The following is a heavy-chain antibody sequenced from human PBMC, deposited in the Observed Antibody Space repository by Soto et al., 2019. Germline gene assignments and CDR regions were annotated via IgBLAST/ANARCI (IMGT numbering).Heavy chain of an antibody. Sequence: EVQLAESGGGLVQPGGSLRLSCTASGLTFSGYEMNWVRQAPGKGLEWVSSISGSGSSISYADSVRGRFIITRDNAENSLYPQMNSLRAEDTAVYYCATDSGSYSGYSYYAMDVWGQGTTVTVSS. J-gene: IGHJ6*02. CDR2: ISGSGSSI. CDR1: GLTFSGYE. D-gene: IGHD1-26*01. V-gene: IGHV3-48*03. CDR3: ATDSGSYSGYSYYAMDV.